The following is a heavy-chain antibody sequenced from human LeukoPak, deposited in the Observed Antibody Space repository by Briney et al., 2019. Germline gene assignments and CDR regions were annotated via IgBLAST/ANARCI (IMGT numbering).Heavy chain of an antibody. V-gene: IGHV4-4*07. CDR2: IYTSGST. CDR1: GGYISSYY. Sequence: KPSETLSLTCTVSGGYISSYYWSWIRQPAGKGLECIGRIYTSGSTNYNPSLKSRVTMSVDTSKNQFSLKLSSVTAADTAVYYCARAGIQLWSREYYFDYWGQGTLVTVSS. CDR3: ARAGIQLWSREYYFDY. J-gene: IGHJ4*02. D-gene: IGHD5-18*01.